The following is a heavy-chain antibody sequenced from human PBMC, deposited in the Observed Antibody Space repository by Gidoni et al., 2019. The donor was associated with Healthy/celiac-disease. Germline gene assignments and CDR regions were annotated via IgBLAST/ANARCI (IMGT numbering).Heavy chain of an antibody. CDR2: IYYSGST. Sequence: QLQLQESGPGLVRPSETLSLTCTFSGGSLSSSSYYWGWIRQPPGKGLEWIGSIYYSGSTYYNPSLKSRVTISVDTSKNQFSLKLSSVTAADTAVYYCARQVRWLQPIQGLFDYWGQGTLVTVSS. V-gene: IGHV4-39*01. CDR1: GGSLSSSSYY. CDR3: ARQVRWLQPIQGLFDY. D-gene: IGHD5-12*01. J-gene: IGHJ4*02.